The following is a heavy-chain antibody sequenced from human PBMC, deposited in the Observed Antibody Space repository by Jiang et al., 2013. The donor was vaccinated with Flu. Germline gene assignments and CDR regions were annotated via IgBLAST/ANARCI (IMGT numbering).Heavy chain of an antibody. V-gene: IGHV1-46*01. J-gene: IGHJ4*02. CDR1: GYTFTSYY. D-gene: IGHD3-10*01. Sequence: GAEVKKPGASVRVSCKASGYTFTSYYMHWVRQAPGQGLEWMGIINPSGGSTSYAQKFQGRVTMTRDTSTSTVYMELSSLRSEDTAVYYCARGSARWFGELLYYFDYWGQGTLVTVSS. CDR2: INPSGGST. CDR3: ARGSARWFGELLYYFDY.